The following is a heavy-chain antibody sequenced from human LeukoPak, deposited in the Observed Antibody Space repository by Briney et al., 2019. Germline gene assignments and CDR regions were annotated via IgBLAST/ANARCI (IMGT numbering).Heavy chain of an antibody. CDR3: AVTIFGVVIPFDP. V-gene: IGHV1-18*01. CDR2: ISAYNGNT. J-gene: IGHJ5*02. CDR1: GYTFTSYG. Sequence: ASVKVSCKASGYTFTSYGITWVRQAPGQGLEWMGWISAYNGNTNYAQKLQGRVTMTTDTSTSTAYMELRSLRSDDTAVYYCAVTIFGVVIPFDPWGQGTLVTVSS. D-gene: IGHD3-3*01.